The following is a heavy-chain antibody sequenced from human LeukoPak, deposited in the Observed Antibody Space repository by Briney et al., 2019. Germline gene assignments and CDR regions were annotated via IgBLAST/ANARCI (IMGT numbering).Heavy chain of an antibody. J-gene: IGHJ6*02. Sequence: SETLSLTCTVSGGSISSYYWSWIRQPAGKGLEWIGRIYTCGSTNYNPSLKSRVTMSVDTSKNQFSLKLSSVTAADTAVYYCARASVVPAAAWYYYGMDVWGQGTTVTVSS. V-gene: IGHV4-4*07. CDR2: IYTCGST. CDR3: ARASVVPAAAWYYYGMDV. CDR1: GGSISSYY. D-gene: IGHD2-2*01.